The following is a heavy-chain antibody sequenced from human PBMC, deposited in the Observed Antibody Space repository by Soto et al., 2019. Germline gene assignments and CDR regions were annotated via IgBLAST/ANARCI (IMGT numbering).Heavy chain of an antibody. CDR1: GFTFSSYG. CDR2: ISYDGSNK. CDR3: AKSGSPYYFDY. V-gene: IGHV3-30*18. Sequence: QVQLVESGGGVVQPGRSLRLSCAASGFTFSSYGMHWVRQAPGKGLEWVAVISYDGSNKYYADSVKGRFTISRDNSKNTLDLQMNSLRAEETAVYYCAKSGSPYYFDYWGQGTLVTVSS. J-gene: IGHJ4*02.